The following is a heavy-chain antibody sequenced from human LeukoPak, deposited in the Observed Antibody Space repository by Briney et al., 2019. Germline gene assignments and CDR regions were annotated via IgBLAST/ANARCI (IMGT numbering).Heavy chain of an antibody. V-gene: IGHV4-4*09. D-gene: IGHD2-2*01. CDR3: ARLCSSTSCYYTDV. Sequence: SETLSLTCTVSGGSISSYYWSWIRQPPGKGLEWIGYIYTSGSTNYNPSLKSRVTISVDTSKNQFSLKLSSVTAVDTAVYYCARLCSSTSCYYTDVWGKGTTVTVSS. J-gene: IGHJ6*03. CDR2: IYTSGST. CDR1: GGSISSYY.